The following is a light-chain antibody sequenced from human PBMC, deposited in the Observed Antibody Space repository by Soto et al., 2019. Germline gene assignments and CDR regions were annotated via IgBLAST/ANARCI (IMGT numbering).Light chain of an antibody. CDR3: QQYGSSSYT. V-gene: IGKV3-20*01. J-gene: IGKJ2*01. CDR1: QSIASSC. CDR2: GAS. Sequence: EIVLTQSPGTLSLSPGERATLSCRASQSIASSCLTWYQHKPGQAPRLLIYGASSRATGIPDRFSGSGSVTDFTLTISRLEPEDFAVYYCQQYGSSSYTFGQGTLLEIK.